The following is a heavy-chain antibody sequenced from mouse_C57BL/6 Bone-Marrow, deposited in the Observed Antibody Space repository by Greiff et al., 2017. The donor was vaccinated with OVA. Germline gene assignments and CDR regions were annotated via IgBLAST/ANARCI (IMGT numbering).Heavy chain of an antibody. Sequence: QVQLQQPGTELVKPGASVKLSCKASGYTFTSSWMHWVKQRPGQGLEWIGNINPSNGGTNYNAKFKSKATLTVDKSSSTDYMQLSRLTSEDSAVYYCARRELRRGIYYYDYWGKGTTLTVSS. CDR3: ARRELRRGIYYYDY. CDR2: INPSNGGT. V-gene: IGHV1-53*01. CDR1: GYTFTSSW. J-gene: IGHJ2*01. D-gene: IGHD2-4*01.